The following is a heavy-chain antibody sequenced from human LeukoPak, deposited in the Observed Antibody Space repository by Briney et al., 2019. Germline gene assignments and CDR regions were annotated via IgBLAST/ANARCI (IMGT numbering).Heavy chain of an antibody. CDR2: IYHSGST. D-gene: IGHD5-24*01. V-gene: IGHV4-30-2*01. CDR1: GGSISSGGYS. CDR3: ARVPVEMATRTPLGHIDY. J-gene: IGHJ4*02. Sequence: PSETLSLTCAVSGGSISSGGYSWSWIRQPPGKGLEWIGYIYHSGSTYYNPSLKSRVTISVDRSKNQFSLKLSSVTAADTAVYYCARVPVEMATRTPLGHIDYWGQGTLVTVSS.